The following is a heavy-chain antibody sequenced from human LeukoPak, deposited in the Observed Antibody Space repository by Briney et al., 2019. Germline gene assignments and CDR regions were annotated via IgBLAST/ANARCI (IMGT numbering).Heavy chain of an antibody. CDR2: ISADSATT. Sequence: GGSLRLSCAGSGFPFSSHGMNWVRQAPGKGREWVSVISADSATTFYADSVKGRFTISRDNAKNTVFLQMSSLRAEDTALYYCARKSASGNYPLDYWGQGTLVTVSS. D-gene: IGHD3-10*01. CDR1: GFPFSSHG. CDR3: ARKSASGNYPLDY. J-gene: IGHJ4*02. V-gene: IGHV3-23*01.